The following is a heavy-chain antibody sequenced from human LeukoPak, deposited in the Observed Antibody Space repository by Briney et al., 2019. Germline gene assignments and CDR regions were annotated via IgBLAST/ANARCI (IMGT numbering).Heavy chain of an antibody. CDR3: ARDIVVVPAHYYYYGMDV. V-gene: IGHV1-2*02. CDR2: INPNSGGT. D-gene: IGHD2-2*01. Sequence: ASVKVSCKASVYTFTGYYMHWVRQAPGQGLEWMGWINPNSGGTNYAQRFQGRVTMTRDTSISTAYMELSRLRSDDTAVYYCARDIVVVPAHYYYYGMDVWGQGTTVTVSS. CDR1: VYTFTGYY. J-gene: IGHJ6*02.